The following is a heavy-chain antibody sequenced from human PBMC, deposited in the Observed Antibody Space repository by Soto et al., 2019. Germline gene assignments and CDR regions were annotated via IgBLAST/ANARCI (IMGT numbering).Heavy chain of an antibody. Sequence: GGSLRLSCAASGFTFSSYGMHWVRQAPGKGLEWVAVIWYDGSNKYYADSVKGRFTISRDNSKNTLYLQMNSLRAEDTAVYYCERDFDIVATAYYFDYWGQGPLVTVSS. CDR2: IWYDGSNK. V-gene: IGHV3-33*01. CDR1: GFTFSSYG. D-gene: IGHD5-12*01. J-gene: IGHJ4*02. CDR3: ERDFDIVATAYYFDY.